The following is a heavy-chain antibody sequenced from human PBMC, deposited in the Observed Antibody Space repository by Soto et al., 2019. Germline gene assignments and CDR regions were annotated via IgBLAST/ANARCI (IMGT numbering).Heavy chain of an antibody. CDR3: ARGVLY. CDR2: IFYSGTT. CDR1: GGSISSGGYF. V-gene: IGHV4-31*03. Sequence: QVQLQESGPGLVKPSQTLFLTCTVSGGSISSGGYFWSWIRQPPGKGLEWIGNIFYSGTTYYNPSLKRRVTISLDTSKNQFSLKLSSVTAADTAVYFCARGVLYWGQGTLVTVSS. D-gene: IGHD1-1*01. J-gene: IGHJ4*02.